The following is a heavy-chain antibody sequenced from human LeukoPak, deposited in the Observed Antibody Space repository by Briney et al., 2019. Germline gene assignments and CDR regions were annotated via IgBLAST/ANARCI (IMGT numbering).Heavy chain of an antibody. D-gene: IGHD3-10*01. CDR2: INPSGGST. V-gene: IGHV1-46*01. CDR1: GYTFTSYY. CDR3: AREAIRGNYFDS. Sequence: ASVEVSCKASGYTFTSYYMLWVRQAPGQGLEWMGIINPSGGSTNSAQKFQGRVTMTRDMSTSTVYMELSSLRSEDTAVYYCAREAIRGNYFDSWGQGTLVTVSS. J-gene: IGHJ4*02.